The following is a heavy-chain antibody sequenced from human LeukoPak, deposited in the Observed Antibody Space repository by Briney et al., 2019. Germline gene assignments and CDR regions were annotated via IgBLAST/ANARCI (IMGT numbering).Heavy chain of an antibody. CDR2: IYSGGNT. CDR1: GFTVSSNY. J-gene: IGHJ4*02. CDR3: ARDDNWNDKPFDF. D-gene: IGHD1-20*01. Sequence: QAGGSLRLSCAASGFTVSSNYMSWVRQAPGKGLEWVSVIYSGGNTYYADSVKGRFTISRDNSKNTLYLQMNSLRVEDTALYYCARDDNWNDKPFDFWGQGTLVTVSS. V-gene: IGHV3-53*01.